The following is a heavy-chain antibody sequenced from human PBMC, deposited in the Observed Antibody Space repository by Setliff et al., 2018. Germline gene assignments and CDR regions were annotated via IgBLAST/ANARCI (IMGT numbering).Heavy chain of an antibody. V-gene: IGHV4-39*07. CDR2: IYYSGST. Sequence: LSLTCTVSGGSISSSSYYWGWIRQPPGKGLEWIGSIYYSGSTYYNPSLKSRVTISVDTSKNQFSLKLSSVSAADTAVYYCARRETYYNFWSGYYAYWGQGTLVTVSS. J-gene: IGHJ4*02. CDR3: ARRETYYNFWSGYYAY. CDR1: GGSISSSSYY. D-gene: IGHD3-3*01.